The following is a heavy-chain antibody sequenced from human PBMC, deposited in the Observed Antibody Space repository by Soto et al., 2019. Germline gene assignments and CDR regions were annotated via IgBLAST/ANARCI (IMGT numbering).Heavy chain of an antibody. Sequence: GEALKISWKSSGYRFTDYWIGWVLQMPGKGLEWMGCIYPGDSSARYSPSFQGQVTISVDASINTAFLRWNSLTASDTAMYYCARQADYNILTGYLYYFDYWGRGSLVTVSS. J-gene: IGHJ4*02. V-gene: IGHV5-51*01. CDR1: GYRFTDYW. D-gene: IGHD3-9*01. CDR3: ARQADYNILTGYLYYFDY. CDR2: IYPGDSSA.